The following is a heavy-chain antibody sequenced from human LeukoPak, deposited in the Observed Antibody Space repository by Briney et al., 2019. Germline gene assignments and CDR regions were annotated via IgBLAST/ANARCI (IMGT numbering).Heavy chain of an antibody. V-gene: IGHV4-59*01. Sequence: NASETLSLTCTVSGGSINGYYWSWIRQPPGKGLEWIGYVYYSASTNYNPSLKSRVTISVDTSKKQFSLRLSSVTAAETAVYYCARGIMTTVPTFDYWGQGTLATVSS. J-gene: IGHJ4*02. CDR3: ARGIMTTVPTFDY. CDR1: GGSINGYY. D-gene: IGHD4-17*01. CDR2: VYYSAST.